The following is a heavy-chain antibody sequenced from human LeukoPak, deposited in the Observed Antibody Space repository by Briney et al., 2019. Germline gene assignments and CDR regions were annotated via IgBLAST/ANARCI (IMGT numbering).Heavy chain of an antibody. CDR3: ARQFGVPYCGGDCSLGGFDI. V-gene: IGHV4-59*08. CDR2: HYYSGST. Sequence: PSETLPLTCTGSGGSISSYYLSWIRPPPGKGLEWIGCHYYSGSTNYNHSSKKRVTISVDTSKNQFSLKLSSVTAADTAIYYCARQFGVPYCGGDCSLGGFDIWGQGTMVTVSS. D-gene: IGHD2-21*02. CDR1: GGSISSYY. J-gene: IGHJ3*02.